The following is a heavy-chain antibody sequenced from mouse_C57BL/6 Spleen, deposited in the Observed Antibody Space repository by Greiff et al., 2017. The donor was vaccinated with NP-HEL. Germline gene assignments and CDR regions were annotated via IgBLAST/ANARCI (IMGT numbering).Heavy chain of an antibody. D-gene: IGHD1-1*01. CDR2: IYPGSGST. CDR1: GYTFTSYW. V-gene: IGHV1-55*01. J-gene: IGHJ2*01. Sequence: VQLQQSGAELVKPGASVKMSYKASGYTFTSYWITWVKQRPGQGLEWIGDIYPGSGSTNYNEKFKSKATLTVDTSSSTAYMQLSSLTSEDSAVYYCAITTVVATGDYWGQGTTLTVSS. CDR3: AITTVVATGDY.